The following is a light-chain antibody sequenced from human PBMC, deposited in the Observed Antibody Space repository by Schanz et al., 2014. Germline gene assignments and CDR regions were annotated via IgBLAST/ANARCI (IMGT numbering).Light chain of an antibody. CDR2: DAS. V-gene: IGKV3-11*01. Sequence: EIVLTQSPGTLSLSPGETATLSCRASQSVSSYLAWYQQKPGQAPRLLIFDASNTATGVPARFSGSGAGTDFTLTISSLEPEDFAVYYCHQRTNWPPWTFGQGTKVEMK. CDR1: QSVSSY. J-gene: IGKJ1*01. CDR3: HQRTNWPPWT.